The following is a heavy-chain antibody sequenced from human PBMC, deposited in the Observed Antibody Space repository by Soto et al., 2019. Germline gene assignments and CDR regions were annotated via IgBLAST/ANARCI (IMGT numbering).Heavy chain of an antibody. CDR3: AIIAARRYFDY. CDR1: GFTFSSYW. Sequence: LRLSCAASGFTFSSYWVHWVRQAPGKGLVWVSRINSDGSSTSYADSVKGRFTISRDNAKNTLYLQMNSLRAEDTAVYYCAIIAARRYFDYWGQGTLVTVSS. D-gene: IGHD6-6*01. J-gene: IGHJ4*02. CDR2: INSDGSST. V-gene: IGHV3-74*01.